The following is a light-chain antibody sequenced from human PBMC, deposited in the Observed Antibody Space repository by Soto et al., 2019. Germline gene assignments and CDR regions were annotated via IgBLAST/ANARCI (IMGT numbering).Light chain of an antibody. CDR3: QQYGSSPWT. J-gene: IGKJ1*01. V-gene: IGKV3-20*01. CDR2: GAA. CDR1: QSVSSSY. Sequence: EIVLTQSPGTLSLSTGERATLSCRASQSVSSSYLAWYQQKPGQAPRLLIYGAASRATGIPDRFSGSGSGTELTLTISRLEPEDFVVYYCQQYGSSPWTFGQGTKVDIK.